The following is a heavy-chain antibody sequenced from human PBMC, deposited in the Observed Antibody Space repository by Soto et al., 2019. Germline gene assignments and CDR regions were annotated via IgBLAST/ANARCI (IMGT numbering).Heavy chain of an antibody. J-gene: IGHJ5*01. Sequence: EVQLLESGGGLVQPGGSLRLSCAASGLTFSRHAMAWVRQAPGKGLEWLSSISESSSNTYYADSVKGRFTISKDNSKNMLYLQMNSLRDEDTGVYYCAKKPNGFDSWGQGTLVTVSS. CDR3: AKKPNGFDS. CDR2: ISESSSNT. CDR1: GLTFSRHA. V-gene: IGHV3-23*01.